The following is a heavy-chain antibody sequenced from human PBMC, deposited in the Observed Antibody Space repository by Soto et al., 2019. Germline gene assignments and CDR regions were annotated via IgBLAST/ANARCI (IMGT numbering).Heavy chain of an antibody. CDR3: ARDNDRLQLGGNYYYILDV. CDR1: GGTFSSSA. CDR2: IIPLFRTP. Sequence: QVQPVQSGAEMKEPGSSVKVSCKTSGGTFSSSAIIWLRQAPGQGLEWMGGIIPLFRTPDYAQKFQGRVTIAADESTSTAYMELSSLRSEDTAVYYCARDNDRLQLGGNYYYILDVWGQGTTITVSS. V-gene: IGHV1-69*12. D-gene: IGHD4-4*01. J-gene: IGHJ6*02.